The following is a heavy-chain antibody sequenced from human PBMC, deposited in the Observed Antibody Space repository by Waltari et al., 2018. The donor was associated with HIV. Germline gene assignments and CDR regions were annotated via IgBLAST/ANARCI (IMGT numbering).Heavy chain of an antibody. J-gene: IGHJ4*02. CDR3: AREPF. CDR2: INYDGGDK. Sequence: EVHLVESGGGLVQPGGSLRLSCTGSGFTFSNYWMSWVRQAPGKGPESVAIINYDGGDKYYVDSVKCRFTISRENGENSLYLQMSSLRVEDTAVYYCAREPFWGQGILVTVSS. V-gene: IGHV3-7*01. CDR1: GFTFSNYW.